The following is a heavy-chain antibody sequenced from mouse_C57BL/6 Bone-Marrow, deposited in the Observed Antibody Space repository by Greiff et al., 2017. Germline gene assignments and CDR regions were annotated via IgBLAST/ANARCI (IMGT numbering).Heavy chain of an antibody. D-gene: IGHD2-14*01. J-gene: IGHJ3*01. CDR1: GYAFSSSW. CDR2: IYPGDGDT. CDR3: ARWGYSRAY. Sequence: QVQLQQSGPELVKPGASVKISCKASGYAFSSSWMNWVKQRPGKGLEWIGRIYPGDGDTNYNGKFKGKATLTADKSSSTAYMQLSSLTSEDSAVXYCARWGYSRAYWGQGTLVTVSA. V-gene: IGHV1-82*01.